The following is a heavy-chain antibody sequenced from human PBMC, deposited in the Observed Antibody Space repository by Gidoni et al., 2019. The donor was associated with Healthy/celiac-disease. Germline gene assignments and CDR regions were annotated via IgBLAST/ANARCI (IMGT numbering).Heavy chain of an antibody. CDR2: ISLAVINK. CDR3: AKAPRYRYDYYSRSYSSCFDY. CDR1: ALTVSSYG. J-gene: IGHJ4*02. Sequence: QVQLVDSGGGVVQPGRSLRLHRAAAALTVSSYGKHWARQAPGKGLELLAVISLAVINKYYADTVNSRFTITRDNSKNTLYLEMNSLRANGTAAYYSAKAPRYRYDYYSRSYSSCFDYWGQGTLVTVSS. V-gene: IGHV3-30*18. D-gene: IGHD3-22*01.